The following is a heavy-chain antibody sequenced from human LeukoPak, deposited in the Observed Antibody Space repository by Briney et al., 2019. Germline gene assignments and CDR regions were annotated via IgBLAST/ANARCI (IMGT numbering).Heavy chain of an antibody. Sequence: SETLSLTCTVSGGSISSYYWSWIRQPPGKGLEWIGEINHSGSTNYNPSLKSRVTISVDTSKNQFSLKLRSVTAADTAVYYCARCVRVGSTSCQYWGQGTLVTVSS. CDR2: INHSGST. J-gene: IGHJ4*02. CDR3: ARCVRVGSTSCQY. D-gene: IGHD2-2*01. V-gene: IGHV4-34*01. CDR1: GGSISSYY.